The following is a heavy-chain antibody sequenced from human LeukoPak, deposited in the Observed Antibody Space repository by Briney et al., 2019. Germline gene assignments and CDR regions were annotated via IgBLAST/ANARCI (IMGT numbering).Heavy chain of an antibody. V-gene: IGHV4-38-2*02. CDR3: ARRGSSALGFVDY. CDR1: GYSISSGYY. D-gene: IGHD1-26*01. J-gene: IGHJ4*02. CDR2: IYHSGST. Sequence: SETLSLTCTVSGYSISSGYYWGWIRQPPGKGLEWIGSIYHSGSTYYNPSLKSRVTISVDTSKNQFSLKLSSVTAADTAVYYWARRGSSALGFVDYWGQGTLVTVSS.